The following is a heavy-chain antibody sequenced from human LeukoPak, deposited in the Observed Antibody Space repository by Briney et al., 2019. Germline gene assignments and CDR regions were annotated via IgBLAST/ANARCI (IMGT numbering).Heavy chain of an antibody. CDR3: AKGLYSSGWYVLTGRDYYYGMDV. Sequence: GALRLSCAASGFTFSSHAMSWVRQAPGKGLEWVSAISGSGGSTYYADSVKGRFTISRDNSKNTLYLQMNSLRAEDTAVYYCAKGLYSSGWYVLTGRDYYYGMDVWGQGTTVTVSS. CDR2: ISGSGGST. J-gene: IGHJ6*02. CDR1: GFTFSSHA. V-gene: IGHV3-23*01. D-gene: IGHD6-19*01.